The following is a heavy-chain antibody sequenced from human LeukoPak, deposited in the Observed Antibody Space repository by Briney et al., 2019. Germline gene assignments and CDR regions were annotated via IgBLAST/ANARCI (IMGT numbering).Heavy chain of an antibody. CDR2: INTNTGHP. Sequence: ASVKVSCNVSGYTFSSYAMHWVRQAPGQGLEWMGWINTNTGHPTYAQDFTGRFVFSLDTSVSTAYLQISSLKAADTAVYYCARDGARSDTTGPGDYWGQGTLVTVSS. D-gene: IGHD4-17*01. V-gene: IGHV7-4-1*02. J-gene: IGHJ4*02. CDR1: GYTFSSYA. CDR3: ARDGARSDTTGPGDY.